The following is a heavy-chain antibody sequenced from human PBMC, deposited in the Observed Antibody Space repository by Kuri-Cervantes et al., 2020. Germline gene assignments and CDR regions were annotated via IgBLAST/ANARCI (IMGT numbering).Heavy chain of an antibody. J-gene: IGHJ5*02. CDR3: ARGAVLDFWSGHYVNWFDP. Sequence: GGSLRLSCAASGFTFSSYAMSWVRQAPGKGLEWVSGISWNSGSIGYADSVKGRFTISRENAKNSLYLQMNSLRAEDTAVYFCARGAVLDFWSGHYVNWFDPWGQGTLVTVSS. D-gene: IGHD3-3*01. V-gene: IGHV3-20*04. CDR1: GFTFSSYA. CDR2: ISWNSGSI.